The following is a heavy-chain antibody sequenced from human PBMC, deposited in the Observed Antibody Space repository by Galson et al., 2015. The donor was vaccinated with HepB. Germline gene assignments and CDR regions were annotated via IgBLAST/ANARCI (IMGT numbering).Heavy chain of an antibody. V-gene: IGHV3-23*01. CDR2: ISGSGGST. CDR3: AKCSGSNWFVPPHFDS. CDR1: GFNFANYV. D-gene: IGHD6-13*01. J-gene: IGHJ4*02. Sequence: SLRLSCAASGFNFANYVMNWVRQAPGKGLEWVSSISGSGGSTYYRGSFKGRFTISRDNSKNTVYLQMKSLRADDTAVYYCAKCSGSNWFVPPHFDSWGQGTLVTVSS.